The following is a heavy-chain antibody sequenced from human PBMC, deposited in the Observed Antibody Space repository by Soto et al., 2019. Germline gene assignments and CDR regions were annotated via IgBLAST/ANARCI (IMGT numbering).Heavy chain of an antibody. CDR3: AREGRSAAPQAGFDL. V-gene: IGHV4-31*03. J-gene: IGHJ4*02. CDR2: IFYSGNT. CDR1: GNSISTGAYY. D-gene: IGHD3-10*01. Sequence: SETLSLTCTVSGNSISTGAYYWSWLRQHPVRGLEWIGHIFYSGNTHYSPSLESRVTISVDTSKNQFSIKLTSVTVADTAVYYCAREGRSAAPQAGFDLWGQGTLVTVSS.